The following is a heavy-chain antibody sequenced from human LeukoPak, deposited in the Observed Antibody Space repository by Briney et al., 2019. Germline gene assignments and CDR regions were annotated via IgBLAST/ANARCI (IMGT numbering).Heavy chain of an antibody. CDR2: ISGSGGST. Sequence: GGSLRLSCAASGFTFSSYGMSWVRQAPGKGLEWVSAISGSGGSTYYADSVKGRFTISRDNSKNTLYLQMNSLRAEDTAVYYCAKREQLVLSPYYYYYYYMDVWGKGTTVTVSS. CDR3: AKREQLVLSPYYYYYYYMDV. CDR1: GFTFSSYG. J-gene: IGHJ6*03. V-gene: IGHV3-23*01. D-gene: IGHD6-13*01.